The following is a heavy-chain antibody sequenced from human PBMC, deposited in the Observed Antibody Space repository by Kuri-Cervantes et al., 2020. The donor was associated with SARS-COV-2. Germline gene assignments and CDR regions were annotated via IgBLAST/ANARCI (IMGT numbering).Heavy chain of an antibody. CDR3: ARKRTTVTTFWFDP. CDR1: GGSFSGYY. Sequence: GSLRLSCAVYGGSFSGYYWSWIRQPPGKGLEWIGEINHSGSTNYNPSLKSRVTISVDTSKNQFSLKLSSVTAADTAVYYWARKRTTVTTFWFDPWGQGTLVTVSS. CDR2: INHSGST. V-gene: IGHV4-34*01. D-gene: IGHD4-17*01. J-gene: IGHJ5*02.